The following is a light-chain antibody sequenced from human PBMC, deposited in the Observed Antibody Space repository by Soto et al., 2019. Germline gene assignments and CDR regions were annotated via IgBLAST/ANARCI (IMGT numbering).Light chain of an antibody. CDR2: DVS. Sequence: QSVLTQPASVSGSPGQSITISCTGTSSDVGGYNSVSWYQHHPGKAPKLMIFDVSDRPSGVSSRFSGSKSGNTASLNISGLQAEDEADYYCSSYTTSSTPHYVFGPGTKVTVL. CDR3: SSYTTSSTPHYV. V-gene: IGLV2-14*03. CDR1: SSDVGGYNS. J-gene: IGLJ1*01.